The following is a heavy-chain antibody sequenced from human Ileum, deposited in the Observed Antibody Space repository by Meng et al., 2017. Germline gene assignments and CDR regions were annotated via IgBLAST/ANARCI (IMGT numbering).Heavy chain of an antibody. CDR2: ISSSSSYI. CDR3: ARDCCSTSYGMDV. V-gene: IGHV3-21*01. CDR1: GFTFSSYS. Sequence: GESLKISCAASGFTFSSYSMNWVRQAPGKGLEWVSSISSSSSYIYYADSVKGRFTISRDNAKNSLYLQMNSLRAEDTAVYYCARDCCSTSYGMDVWGQGTTVTISS. D-gene: IGHD2-2*01. J-gene: IGHJ6*02.